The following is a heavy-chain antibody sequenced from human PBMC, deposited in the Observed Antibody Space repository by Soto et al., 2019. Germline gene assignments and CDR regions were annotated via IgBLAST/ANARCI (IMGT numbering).Heavy chain of an antibody. V-gene: IGHV3-23*01. Sequence: EVQLLESGGGLVQPGGSLRLSCAASGFTFSSYAMSWVRQAPGKGLEWVSAISGSGGSTYYADSVKGRFTISRDNSKNTLYLQMNSRRAEDTAVYYCAKDRGYSGYYTSFDYWGQGTLVTVSS. CDR2: ISGSGGST. CDR1: GFTFSSYA. CDR3: AKDRGYSGYYTSFDY. D-gene: IGHD5-12*01. J-gene: IGHJ4*02.